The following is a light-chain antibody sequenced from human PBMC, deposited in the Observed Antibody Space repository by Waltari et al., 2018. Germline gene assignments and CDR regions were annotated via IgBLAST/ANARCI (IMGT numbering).Light chain of an antibody. Sequence: AIRITQSPPSLSASTGDRVTIPCRASQGVSHHLAWYQQKPGKAPKLLIYITSTLQSGVPSRFSGSGSGTDFTLTIDGLQSEDFATYYCLQYDSYPWTFGQGTKVEIK. CDR3: LQYDSYPWT. CDR1: QGVSHH. V-gene: IGKV1-8*01. CDR2: ITS. J-gene: IGKJ1*01.